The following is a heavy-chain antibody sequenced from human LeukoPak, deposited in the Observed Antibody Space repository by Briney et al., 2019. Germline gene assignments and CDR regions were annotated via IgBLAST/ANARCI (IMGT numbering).Heavy chain of an antibody. CDR3: AHRATGYGFDI. Sequence: SGPALFNPTPPLTLTCTFSGFSLSARGVGVGWIRQPPGRALEWLALIYWNDDRRYSPSLKSRLTITKDTSRNQVVLTMTNMDPVDTATYYCAHRATGYGFDIWGQGTMVTVSS. J-gene: IGHJ3*02. D-gene: IGHD1-1*01. CDR1: GFSLSARGVG. V-gene: IGHV2-5*01. CDR2: IYWNDDR.